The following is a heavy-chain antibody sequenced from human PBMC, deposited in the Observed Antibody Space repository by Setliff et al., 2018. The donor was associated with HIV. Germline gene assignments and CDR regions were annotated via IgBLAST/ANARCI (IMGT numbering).Heavy chain of an antibody. Sequence: SVKVSCKASGGTFDSHAISWVRQAPGQGFEWMGGVIHILGIRNYAQKFQGRVIITTDESTGTAYMELSSLKDDDTAIYYCARPAPLLGTSPANNAFDIWGQGTTVTVSS. D-gene: IGHD3-10*01. J-gene: IGHJ3*02. CDR1: GGTFDSHA. CDR2: VIHILGIR. CDR3: ARPAPLLGTSPANNAFDI. V-gene: IGHV1-69*10.